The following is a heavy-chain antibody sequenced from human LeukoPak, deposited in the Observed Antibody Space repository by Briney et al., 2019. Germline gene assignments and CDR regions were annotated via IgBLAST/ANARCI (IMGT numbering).Heavy chain of an antibody. D-gene: IGHD2-15*01. CDR3: ARMVAARPYYMDV. V-gene: IGHV4-59*01. J-gene: IGHJ6*03. Sequence: KPSETLSLTCTVSGGSISSDYWSWIRQPPGKGREWIGYIYYSGSTNYNPSLKSRVTISVDTSKNQFSLKLSSVTAADTAVYYCARMVAARPYYMDVWGKGTTVTVSS. CDR1: GGSISSDY. CDR2: IYYSGST.